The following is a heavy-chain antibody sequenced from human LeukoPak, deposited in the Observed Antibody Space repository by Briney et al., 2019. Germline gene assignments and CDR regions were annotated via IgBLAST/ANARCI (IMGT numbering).Heavy chain of an antibody. CDR3: ARDSGAHYDILTGYYTSDGFDY. CDR2: TSYDGGIE. V-gene: IGHV3-30*03. Sequence: GGSLRLSCAASGFSFSDSGIHWVRQAPGKGLEWVAATSYDGGIESYADSVKGRFTISRDNSKNTMYLHMNSLRAEDTAVYYCARDSGAHYDILTGYYTSDGFDYWGQGTLVTVSS. J-gene: IGHJ4*02. CDR1: GFSFSDSG. D-gene: IGHD3-9*01.